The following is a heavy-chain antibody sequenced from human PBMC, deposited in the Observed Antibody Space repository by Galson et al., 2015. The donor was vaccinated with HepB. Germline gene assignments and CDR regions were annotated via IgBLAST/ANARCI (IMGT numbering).Heavy chain of an antibody. CDR3: ARVPGEQWPEHFDY. Sequence: SLRLSCAASGFTFSSYAMHWVRQAPGKGLEWVAVISYDGSNKYYADSVKGRFTISRDNSKNTLYLQMNSLRAEDTAVYYCARVPGEQWPEHFDYWGQGTLVTVSS. CDR1: GFTFSSYA. CDR2: ISYDGSNK. V-gene: IGHV3-30*04. J-gene: IGHJ4*02. D-gene: IGHD6-19*01.